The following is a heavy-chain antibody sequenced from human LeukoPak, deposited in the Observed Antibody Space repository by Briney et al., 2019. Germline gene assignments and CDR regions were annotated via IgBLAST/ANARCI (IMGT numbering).Heavy chain of an antibody. J-gene: IGHJ6*02. CDR1: GFTFSSYA. D-gene: IGHD6-19*01. V-gene: IGHV3-23*01. Sequence: GGSLRLSCAASGFTFSSYAMSWVRQAPGKGLEWVSAISGSGGSTYYADSVKGRFTISRDNSKNTLYVQMNSLRAEDTAVYYCAKDHSGWYGDYYYYGMDGWGQGTTVTVSS. CDR2: ISGSGGST. CDR3: AKDHSGWYGDYYYYGMDG.